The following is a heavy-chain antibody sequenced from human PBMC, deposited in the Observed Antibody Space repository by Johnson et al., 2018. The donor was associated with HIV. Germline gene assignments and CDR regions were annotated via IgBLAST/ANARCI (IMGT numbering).Heavy chain of an antibody. CDR2: ISSSGSTI. Sequence: QVQLVESGGGLVKPGGSLRLSCAASGFTFSDYYMSWIRQAPGKGLEWVSYISSSGSTIYYADSVTGRFTISRDNAKNSLYLQMNSLRAEDTAVYSCARAAYSGSHHDAFDIWGQGTMVTVSS. V-gene: IGHV3-11*04. J-gene: IGHJ3*02. CDR3: ARAAYSGSHHDAFDI. D-gene: IGHD1-26*01. CDR1: GFTFSDYY.